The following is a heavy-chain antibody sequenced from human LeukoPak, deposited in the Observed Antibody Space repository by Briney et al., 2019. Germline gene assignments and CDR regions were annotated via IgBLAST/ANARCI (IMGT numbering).Heavy chain of an antibody. CDR2: INPNSGGT. J-gene: IGHJ6*03. D-gene: IGHD2-2*01. CDR3: ARVQPLYCSSTSCYESYYYYMDV. Sequence: ASVKVSCKASGYTFTGYYMHWVRQAPGQGLEWMGWINPNSGGTNYAQKFQGRVTMTRDTSISTAYMELSRLRSDDTAVYYCARVQPLYCSSTSCYESYYYYMDVWGKGTTVTISS. CDR1: GYTFTGYY. V-gene: IGHV1-2*02.